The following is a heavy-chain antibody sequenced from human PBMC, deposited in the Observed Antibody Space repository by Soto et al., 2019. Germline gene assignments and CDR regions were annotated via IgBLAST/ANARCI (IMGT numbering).Heavy chain of an antibody. Sequence: PGGSLRLSCAASGFTFSSYGMHWVRQAPGKGLEWVAVIWYDGSNKYYADSVKGRFTISRDNSKNTLYLQMNSLRAEDTAVYYCARGPPFVSYYYGMDVWGQGTTVTVSS. CDR3: ARGPPFVSYYYGMDV. CDR2: IWYDGSNK. J-gene: IGHJ6*02. V-gene: IGHV3-33*01. D-gene: IGHD6-6*01. CDR1: GFTFSSYG.